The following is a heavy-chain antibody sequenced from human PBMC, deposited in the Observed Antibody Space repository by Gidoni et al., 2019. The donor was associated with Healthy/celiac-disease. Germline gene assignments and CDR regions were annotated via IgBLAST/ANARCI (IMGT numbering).Heavy chain of an antibody. CDR1: GFTCSSYW. CDR3: ARLGYCTGGVCYTSIDAFDI. Sequence: EVQLVESGGGLVQPGGSLRLSCAASGFTCSSYWMSWVRQAPGKGLEWVANIKQDGSEKYYVDSVKGRFTISRDNAKNSLYLQMNSLRAEDTAVYYCARLGYCTGGVCYTSIDAFDIWGQGTMVTVSS. CDR2: IKQDGSEK. V-gene: IGHV3-7*01. J-gene: IGHJ3*02. D-gene: IGHD2-8*02.